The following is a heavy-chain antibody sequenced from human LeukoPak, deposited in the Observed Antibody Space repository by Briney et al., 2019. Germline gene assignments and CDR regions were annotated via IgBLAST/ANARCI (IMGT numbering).Heavy chain of an antibody. V-gene: IGHV1-2*02. CDR3: ARGKGRATVTKGRYYYYYMDV. CDR2: INPNSGGT. D-gene: IGHD4-17*01. J-gene: IGHJ6*03. CDR1: GYTFTGYY. Sequence: ASVKVSCKASGYTFTGYYMHWVRQAPGQGLEWMGWINPNSGGTNYAQKFQGRVTMTRDTSISTAYMELSRLRSDDTAVYYCARGKGRATVTKGRYYYYYMDVWGKGTTVTVSS.